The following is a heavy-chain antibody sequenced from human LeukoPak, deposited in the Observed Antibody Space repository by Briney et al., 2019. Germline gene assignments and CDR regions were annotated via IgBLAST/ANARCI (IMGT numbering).Heavy chain of an antibody. V-gene: IGHV4-34*01. D-gene: IGHD3-10*01. CDR2: INHSGST. Sequence: SETLSLTCAVYGGSFRGYYWSWIRQPPGKGLEWIGEINHSGSTNYNPSLKSRVTISVDTSKNQFSLKLSSVTAADTAVYYCARGWVTMVRGVIITDYYYYMDVWGKGTTVTVSS. CDR1: GGSFRGYY. CDR3: ARGWVTMVRGVIITDYYYYMDV. J-gene: IGHJ6*03.